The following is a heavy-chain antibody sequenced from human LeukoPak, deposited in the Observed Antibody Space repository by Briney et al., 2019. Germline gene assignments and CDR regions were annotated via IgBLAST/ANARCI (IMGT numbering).Heavy chain of an antibody. J-gene: IGHJ2*01. CDR1: GFTFSSCA. D-gene: IGHD1-26*01. CDR3: AKDARVGATPGWYFDL. Sequence: GGSLRLSCAASGFTFSSCAMSWVRQAPGKGLEWVSVISGYGGSRYYADSVKGRFTISRDNSKNTLYLQMKSLRAEDTAVYYCAKDARVGATPGWYFDLWGRGTLVTVSS. V-gene: IGHV3-23*01. CDR2: ISGYGGSR.